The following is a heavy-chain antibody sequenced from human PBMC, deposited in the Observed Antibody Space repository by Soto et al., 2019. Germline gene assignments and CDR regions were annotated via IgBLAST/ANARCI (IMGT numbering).Heavy chain of an antibody. CDR3: ARDPTTGTLGRSPKFDY. J-gene: IGHJ4*02. Sequence: QVQLVQSGAEVKRPGASVKVSCKPSGYTFSDSFIHWVRQAPGHGLEWMGWINPKSGGTHYAQNFQGRVTITRDPSARTVFMEVKRLTSDDTAMYFCARDPTTGTLGRSPKFDYWGPGTLVTVSS. CDR2: INPKSGGT. V-gene: IGHV1-2*02. D-gene: IGHD1-1*01. CDR1: GYTFSDSF.